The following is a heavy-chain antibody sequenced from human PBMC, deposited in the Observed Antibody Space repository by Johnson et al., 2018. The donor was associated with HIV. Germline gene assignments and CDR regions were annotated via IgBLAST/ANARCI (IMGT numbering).Heavy chain of an antibody. Sequence: VQLVESGGALVQRGGSLRLSCAASGLTFSSYWMGWVRQAPGKGLEWVANIKQDGSEKYYVDSLKGRFTISRDNAKNSLYLQMNSLRAEDTAVYYCATFGGGSFHAFDIWGQGTMVTVSS. D-gene: IGHD1-26*01. CDR2: IKQDGSEK. CDR3: ATFGGGSFHAFDI. CDR1: GLTFSSYW. V-gene: IGHV3-7*05. J-gene: IGHJ3*02.